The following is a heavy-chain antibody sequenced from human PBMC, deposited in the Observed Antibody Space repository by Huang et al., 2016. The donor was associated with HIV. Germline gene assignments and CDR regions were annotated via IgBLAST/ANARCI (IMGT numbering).Heavy chain of an antibody. Sequence: EVQLVESGGGLAQPGGSLRLSCAASGFTFSSYSMNWVRQAPGKGLEWVSYISGSSSTEYYADSVKGRFTISRDSAKNSLYLQMNSLRADDTAMYYCARGPYYDILTGDDAFDIWGQGTMVTVSS. CDR2: ISGSSSTE. CDR3: ARGPYYDILTGDDAFDI. D-gene: IGHD3-9*01. J-gene: IGHJ3*02. CDR1: GFTFSSYS. V-gene: IGHV3-48*01.